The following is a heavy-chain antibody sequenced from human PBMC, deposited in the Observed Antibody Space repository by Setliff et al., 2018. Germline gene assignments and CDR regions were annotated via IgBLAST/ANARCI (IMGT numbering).Heavy chain of an antibody. J-gene: IGHJ3*02. CDR3: AREMEAAGQRAFDI. V-gene: IGHV3-74*01. CDR2: LTSDGSST. D-gene: IGHD6-13*01. Sequence: GGSLRLSCAASGFTFSSYWMHWVRQVPGKGLVWVSRLTSDGSSTTYADSVKGRFTMSRDNANNALYLQMNSLTAEDTAVYYCAREMEAAGQRAFDIWGQGTMVTVSS. CDR1: GFTFSSYW.